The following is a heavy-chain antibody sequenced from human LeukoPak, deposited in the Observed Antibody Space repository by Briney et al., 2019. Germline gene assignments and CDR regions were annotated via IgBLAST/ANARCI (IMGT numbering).Heavy chain of an antibody. CDR3: ARVVGASGLDY. CDR1: GFTFSSYD. Sequence: PGGSLRLSCAASGFTFSSYDMHWVRQATGKGLEWVSAIGTAGDTYYPGSVKGRFTISRENAKNSLYLQMNSLRAGDTAVYYCARVVGASGLDYWGQGTLVTVSS. CDR2: IGTAGDT. V-gene: IGHV3-13*01. J-gene: IGHJ4*02. D-gene: IGHD1-26*01.